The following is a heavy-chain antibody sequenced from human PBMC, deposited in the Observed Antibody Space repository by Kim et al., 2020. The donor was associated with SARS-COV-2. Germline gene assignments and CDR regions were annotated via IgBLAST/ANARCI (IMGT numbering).Heavy chain of an antibody. J-gene: IGHJ1*01. CDR3: AKVSSGSSGWFEYFRH. Sequence: GGSLRLSCAASGFTFNSYAMSWVRQAPGKGLEWVSGIRGSGGSTTYADSVKGRFTISRDNSKNTLYLQLDSLRADDTALYYCAKVSSGSSGWFEYFRHWGQGTLVTVSS. V-gene: IGHV3-23*01. D-gene: IGHD6-19*01. CDR1: GFTFNSYA. CDR2: IRGSGGST.